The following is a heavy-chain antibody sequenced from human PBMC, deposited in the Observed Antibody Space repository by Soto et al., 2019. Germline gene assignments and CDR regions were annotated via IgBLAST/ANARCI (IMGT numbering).Heavy chain of an antibody. V-gene: IGHV5-51*01. Sequence: GESLKISCKTSGYTFTTDWVGWVRQRPGEGLEWMGIIYPSDSDIRYSPSFQGHVMFSVDKSLETAYLEWTSLMTSDTAVYFCARRAGVMVPFDYWGQGTQVTVSS. J-gene: IGHJ4*02. CDR3: ARRAGVMVPFDY. D-gene: IGHD3-16*01. CDR2: IYPSDSDI. CDR1: GYTFTTDW.